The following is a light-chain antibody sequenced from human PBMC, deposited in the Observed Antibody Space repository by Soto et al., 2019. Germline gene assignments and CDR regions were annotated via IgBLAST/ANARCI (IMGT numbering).Light chain of an antibody. CDR1: NSNIGSNT. CDR3: ATWDDSLNGYV. Sequence: QSVLTQPPSASGTPGQRVTISCSGGNSNIGSNTVNWYQQLPGTAPKLLIYNNNQRPSGVPDRFSGSKSGTSASLAISGLQSEDEADYYCATWDDSLNGYVFGTGTELTVL. V-gene: IGLV1-44*01. J-gene: IGLJ1*01. CDR2: NNN.